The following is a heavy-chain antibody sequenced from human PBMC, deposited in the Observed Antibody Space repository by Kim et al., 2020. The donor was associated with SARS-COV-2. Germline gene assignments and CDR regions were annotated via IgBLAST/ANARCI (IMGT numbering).Heavy chain of an antibody. D-gene: IGHD4-17*01. Sequence: SETLSLTCAVSGGSISSSNWWSWVRQPPGKGLEWIGEIYHSGSTNYNPSLKSRVTISVDKSKNQFSLKLSSVTAADTAVYYCARSTMTTVVNDAFDIWGQGTMVTVSS. J-gene: IGHJ3*02. CDR3: ARSTMTTVVNDAFDI. V-gene: IGHV4-4*02. CDR1: GGSISSSNW. CDR2: IYHSGST.